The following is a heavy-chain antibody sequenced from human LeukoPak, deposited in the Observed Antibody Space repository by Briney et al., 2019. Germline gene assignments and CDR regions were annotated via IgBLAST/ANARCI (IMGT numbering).Heavy chain of an antibody. CDR2: ISYDGSNK. CDR3: ARVVYTGSLDY. V-gene: IGHV3-30*01. CDR1: GFTFSSYA. Sequence: PGGSLRLSCAASGFTFSSYAMHWVRQAPGKGLEWEAAISYDGSNKYYADSVKGRFTISRDNSKNTLNLQMNSLRAEDTAVYYCARVVYTGSLDYWGQGTLVTVSS. D-gene: IGHD1-26*01. J-gene: IGHJ4*02.